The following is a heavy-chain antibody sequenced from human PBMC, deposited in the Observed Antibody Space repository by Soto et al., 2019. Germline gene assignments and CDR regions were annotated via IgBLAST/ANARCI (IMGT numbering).Heavy chain of an antibody. CDR1: GGSVSSGSYY. CDR2: IYYSGST. D-gene: IGHD1-7*01. Sequence: LSLTCTVSGGSVSSGSYYWSWIRQPPGKGLEWIGYIYYSGSTNYNPSLKSRVTISVDTSKNQFSLKLSSVTAADTAVYYCASGGTMGAFDIWGQGTMVTVSS. CDR3: ASGGTMGAFDI. J-gene: IGHJ3*02. V-gene: IGHV4-61*01.